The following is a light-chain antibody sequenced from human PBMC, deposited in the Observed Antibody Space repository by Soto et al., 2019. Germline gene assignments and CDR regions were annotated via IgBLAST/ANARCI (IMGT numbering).Light chain of an antibody. CDR1: SSDVGGYNS. Sequence: QSALTQPASVSGSPGQSITISCTGTSSDVGGYNSVSWYQQHPGKAPKLMIYGVSNRPSGVSDRFSGSKSGNTASLTISGLKAEDEADYYCIAYTTSSTYYVVATGTKLTVL. V-gene: IGLV2-14*01. CDR3: IAYTTSSTYYV. CDR2: GVS. J-gene: IGLJ1*01.